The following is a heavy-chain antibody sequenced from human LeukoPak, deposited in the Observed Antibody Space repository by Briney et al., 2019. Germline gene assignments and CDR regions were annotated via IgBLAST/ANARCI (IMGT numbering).Heavy chain of an antibody. CDR2: IYPGDSDT. V-gene: IGHV5-51*01. CDR3: ARRSYGAFGPYYFDY. J-gene: IGHJ4*02. Sequence: GESLKISCKGSGYSFTSYWIGWVRQMPGKGLEWMGIIYPGDSDTRYSPSFQGQVTISADKSISTAYLQWSSLKASDTAMYYCARRSYGAFGPYYFDYWGQGTLVTVSS. D-gene: IGHD5-18*01. CDR1: GYSFTSYW.